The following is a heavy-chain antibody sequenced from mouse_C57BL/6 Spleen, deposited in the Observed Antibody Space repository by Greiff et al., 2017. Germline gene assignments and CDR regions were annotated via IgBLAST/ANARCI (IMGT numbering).Heavy chain of an antibody. V-gene: IGHV1-61*01. D-gene: IGHD1-1*01. J-gene: IGHJ1*03. CDR3: ARRGGSSYLYWYFDV. CDR1: GYTFTSYW. CDR2: IYPSDSET. Sequence: VKLVESGAELVRPGSSVKLSCKASGYTFTSYWMDWVKQRPGQGLEWIGNIYPSDSETLYNQKFKDKATLTVDKSSSTAYMQLSSLTSEDSAVYYCARRGGSSYLYWYFDVWGTGTTVTVSS.